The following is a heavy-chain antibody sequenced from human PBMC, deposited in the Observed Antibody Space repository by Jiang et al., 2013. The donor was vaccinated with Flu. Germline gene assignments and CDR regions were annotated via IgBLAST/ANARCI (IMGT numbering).Heavy chain of an antibody. D-gene: IGHD2-2*01. CDR3: TRDMPFGTY. CDR1: GFTFSSYW. J-gene: IGHJ4*02. CDR2: INQDGSEK. V-gene: IGHV3-7*03. Sequence: PGGSLRLSCAASGFTFSSYWMTWVRQAPGKGLEWVANINQDGSEKYYVGSVKGRFTISRDSAKNSLYLQMNSLRPEDTAVHYCTRDMPFGTYWGQGTLVTVSS.